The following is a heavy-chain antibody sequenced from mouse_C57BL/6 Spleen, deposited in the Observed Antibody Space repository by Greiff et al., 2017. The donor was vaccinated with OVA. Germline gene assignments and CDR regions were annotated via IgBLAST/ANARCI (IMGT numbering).Heavy chain of an antibody. V-gene: IGHV1-80*01. Sequence: QVQLQQSGAELVKPGASVKISCKASGYAFSSYWMNWVKQRPGKGLEWIGQIYPGDGDTNYNGKFQGKATLTADKSSSTAYMQLSSLTSEDSAVYFWARSGYYGSSRYFDYWGQGTTLTVSS. CDR3: ARSGYYGSSRYFDY. CDR1: GYAFSSYW. D-gene: IGHD1-1*01. J-gene: IGHJ2*01. CDR2: IYPGDGDT.